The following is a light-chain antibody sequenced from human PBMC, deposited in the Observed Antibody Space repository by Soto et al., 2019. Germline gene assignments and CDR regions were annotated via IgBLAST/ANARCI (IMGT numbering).Light chain of an antibody. Sequence: QSALTQPASVSGSPGKSITISCTGTSSDVGGYDYVSWYQQHPGKAPKLMIYDVSNRPSGVSNRFSGSKSGNTASLTISGLQAEDEADYYCSSDTSSSTYVFGTGTKVT. CDR3: SSDTSSSTYV. V-gene: IGLV2-14*01. CDR1: SSDVGGYDY. J-gene: IGLJ1*01. CDR2: DVS.